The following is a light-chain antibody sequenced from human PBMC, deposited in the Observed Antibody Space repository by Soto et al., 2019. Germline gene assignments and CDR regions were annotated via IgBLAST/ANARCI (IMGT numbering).Light chain of an antibody. J-gene: IGLJ2*01. CDR3: ATWDDSLNGVL. CDR2: SNN. Sequence: QSVLTQPPSASGTPGQRVTISCSGSSSNIGSNSANWYQQLPGTAPKLLISSNNQRPSGVPDRFSGSKSGTSASLAISGLHSEDEADYYCATWDDSLNGVLFGGGTKLTDL. CDR1: SSNIGSNS. V-gene: IGLV1-44*01.